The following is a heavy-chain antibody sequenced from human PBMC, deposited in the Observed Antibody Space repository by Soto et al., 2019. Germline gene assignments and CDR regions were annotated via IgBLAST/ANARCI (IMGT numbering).Heavy chain of an antibody. CDR3: TKKALRGVDTAMVAIFDY. Sequence: QVQLVESGGGVVQPGRSLRLSCAASGFTFTHYAMHWVRQAPGKGLEWVAVISYDGSNEYYADSVKGRFTIARDNAKNKVYLQMDRLRTEDTAFYYCTKKALRGVDTAMVAIFDYWGQGTLVTVST. D-gene: IGHD5-18*01. CDR1: GFTFTHYA. J-gene: IGHJ4*02. V-gene: IGHV3-30*18. CDR2: ISYDGSNE.